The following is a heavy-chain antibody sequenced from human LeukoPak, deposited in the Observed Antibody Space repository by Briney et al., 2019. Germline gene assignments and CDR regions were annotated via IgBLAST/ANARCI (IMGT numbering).Heavy chain of an antibody. J-gene: IGHJ4*02. CDR3: ARDTPPLYIAVAGDFDY. D-gene: IGHD6-19*01. Sequence: ASVKVFCKASGYTFTSYGISWVRQAPGQGLEWMGWISAYNGNTNYAQKLQGRVTMTTDTSTSTAYMELRSLRSDDTAVYYCARDTPPLYIAVAGDFDYWGQGTLVTVSS. CDR1: GYTFTSYG. CDR2: ISAYNGNT. V-gene: IGHV1-18*01.